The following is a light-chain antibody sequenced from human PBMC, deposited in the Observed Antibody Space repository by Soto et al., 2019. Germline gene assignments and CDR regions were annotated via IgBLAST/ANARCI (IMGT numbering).Light chain of an antibody. CDR1: SSDIGGYNS. CDR2: EVN. V-gene: IGLV2-8*01. J-gene: IGLJ2*01. CDR3: SSYAGPNFVV. Sequence: QSALTQPPSASGSPGQSVTISCTGTSSDIGGYNSVSWYQQHPGKAPRLMIYEVNKRPSGVPDRFSGSKSGYTASLTVSGLQTEDEGAYYCSSYAGPNFVVFGGGTKLTVL.